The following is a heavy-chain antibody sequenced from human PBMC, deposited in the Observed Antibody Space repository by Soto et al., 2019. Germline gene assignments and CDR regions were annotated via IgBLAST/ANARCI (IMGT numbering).Heavy chain of an antibody. Sequence: SETLSLTCAVYGGSFSGYYWSWIRQPPGKGLEWIGEINHSGSTNYNPSLKSRVTISVDTSKNQFSLKLSSVTAADTAVYYCARTRYSNYPPSKYYYGMDVWGQGTTVTVS. V-gene: IGHV4-34*01. D-gene: IGHD4-4*01. CDR1: GGSFSGYY. J-gene: IGHJ6*02. CDR2: INHSGST. CDR3: ARTRYSNYPPSKYYYGMDV.